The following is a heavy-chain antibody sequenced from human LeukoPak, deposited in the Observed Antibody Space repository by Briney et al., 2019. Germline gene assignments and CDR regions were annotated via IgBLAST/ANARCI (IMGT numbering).Heavy chain of an antibody. CDR2: IYPGDSDT. Sequence: GESLMISCKGSGYSFTSYWIGWVRQMPGKGLEWMGIIYPGDSDTRYSPSFQGQVTISADKSISTAYLQWSSLKASDTAMYYCARLTYYDFWSGYPPGDFRGGYDPHFDYWGQGTLVTVSS. V-gene: IGHV5-51*01. CDR1: GYSFTSYW. CDR3: ARLTYYDFWSGYPPGDFRGGYDPHFDY. J-gene: IGHJ4*02. D-gene: IGHD3-3*01.